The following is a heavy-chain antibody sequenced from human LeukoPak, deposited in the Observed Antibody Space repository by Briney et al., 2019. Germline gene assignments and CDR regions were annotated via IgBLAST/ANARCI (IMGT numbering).Heavy chain of an antibody. CDR3: AGGMVRGVILRRVLEY. V-gene: IGHV1-2*02. CDR2: INPNSGGT. Sequence: GASVKVSCKASGYTFSGYYMHWVRQAPGQGLEWVGWINPNSGGTNYAQEFQGRVTMTRDTSISTAYMELSRLRSDDTAVYYCAGGMVRGVILRRVLEYWGQGTLVTVSS. J-gene: IGHJ4*02. D-gene: IGHD3-10*01. CDR1: GYTFSGYY.